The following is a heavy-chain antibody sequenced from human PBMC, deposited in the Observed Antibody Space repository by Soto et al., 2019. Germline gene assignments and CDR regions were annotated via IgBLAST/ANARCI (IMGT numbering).Heavy chain of an antibody. V-gene: IGHV7-4-1*01. Sequence: QVQLVQSGSELKKPGASVKVSCKASGYTFTSYAMNWVRQAPGQGLEWMGWINTNTGNPTYAQGLIGRFVFYLYTSVSTAYLQICSLKAEDTAVYYCAIRSGSYGYYYSYGMDVWGQGTTVPVSS. CDR1: GYTFTSYA. CDR2: INTNTGNP. J-gene: IGHJ6*02. CDR3: AIRSGSYGYYYSYGMDV. D-gene: IGHD1-26*01.